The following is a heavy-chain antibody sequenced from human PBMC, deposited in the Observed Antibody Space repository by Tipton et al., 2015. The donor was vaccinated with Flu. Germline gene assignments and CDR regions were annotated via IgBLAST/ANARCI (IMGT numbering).Heavy chain of an antibody. CDR2: IYYSGST. CDR1: GGSISSGGYY. CDR3: ARDAEASGDYEYYFDY. J-gene: IGHJ4*02. V-gene: IGHV4-31*02. Sequence: LSCTVSGGSISSGGYYWSWIRQHPGKGLEWIGYIYYSGSTYYNPSLKSRVTISVDTSKNQFSLKLSSVTAADTAVYYCARDAEASGDYEYYFDYWGQGTLVTVSS. D-gene: IGHD4-17*01.